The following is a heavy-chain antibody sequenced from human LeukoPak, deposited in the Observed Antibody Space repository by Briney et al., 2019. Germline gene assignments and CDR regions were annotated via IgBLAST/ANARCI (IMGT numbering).Heavy chain of an antibody. CDR3: ARSSGGSYSSTEFDY. Sequence: ASVKVSWKASGYTFTSYYMHWVRQAPGQGLEWMGIINPSGGSTSYAQKFQGRVTMTRDTSTSTVYMELSSLRSEDTAVYYCARSSGGSYSSTEFDYWGQGTLVTVSS. CDR2: INPSGGST. V-gene: IGHV1-46*01. CDR1: GYTFTSYY. D-gene: IGHD1-26*01. J-gene: IGHJ4*02.